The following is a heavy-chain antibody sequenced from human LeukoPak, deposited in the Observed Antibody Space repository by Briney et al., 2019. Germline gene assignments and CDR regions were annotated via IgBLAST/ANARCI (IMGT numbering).Heavy chain of an antibody. CDR1: GFTFSSYA. D-gene: IGHD6-13*01. V-gene: IGHV3-9*01. J-gene: IGHJ4*02. Sequence: GGSLRLSCAASGFTFSSYAMHWVRQAPGKGLEWVSGISWNSGSIGYADSVKGRFTISRDNAKSSLNLQMDSLRAEDTAVYYCATYRRSSQYYFDYWGQGTLVIVSS. CDR2: ISWNSGSI. CDR3: ATYRRSSQYYFDY.